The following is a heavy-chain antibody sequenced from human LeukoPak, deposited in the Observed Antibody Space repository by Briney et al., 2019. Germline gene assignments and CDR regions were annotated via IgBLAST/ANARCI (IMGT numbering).Heavy chain of an antibody. CDR2: FIPIFGIA. CDR1: GGTFSSYA. Sequence: SVKVSCKASGGTFSSYAINWMRQAPGQGLEWMGGFIPIFGIAHYAQRFQGRVTITADESTSTAYMELSSLRSEDTAMYYCARGVDIVVVPAAISTSAFDIWGQGTMVTVSS. D-gene: IGHD2-2*02. V-gene: IGHV1-69*13. J-gene: IGHJ3*02. CDR3: ARGVDIVVVPAAISTSAFDI.